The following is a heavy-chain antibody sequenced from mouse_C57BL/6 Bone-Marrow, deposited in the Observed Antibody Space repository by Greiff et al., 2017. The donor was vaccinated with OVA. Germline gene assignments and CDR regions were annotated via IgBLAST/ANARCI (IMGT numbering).Heavy chain of an antibody. CDR2: ISYDGSN. D-gene: IGHD2-4*01. CDR3: ARRADYDGFAY. Sequence: DVQLQESGPGLVKPSQSLSLTCSVNGYSITSGYSWNWIRQFPGNKLEWMGYISYDGSNNYNPSLKNRISITRDTSKNQFFLKLNSVTTEDTATYYCARRADYDGFAYWGQGTLVTVSA. J-gene: IGHJ3*01. V-gene: IGHV3-6*01. CDR1: GYSITSGYS.